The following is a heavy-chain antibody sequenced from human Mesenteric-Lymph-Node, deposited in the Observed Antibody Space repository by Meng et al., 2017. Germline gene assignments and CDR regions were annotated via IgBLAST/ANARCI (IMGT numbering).Heavy chain of an antibody. D-gene: IGHD3-9*01. CDR2: IYYSGST. CDR1: GGSISSYY. J-gene: IGHJ2*01. V-gene: IGHV4-59*01. CDR3: ARDGGPYYETLTGYYRESYWYFDL. Sequence: SETLSLTCTVSGGSISSYYWSWIRQPPGKGLEWIGYIYYSGSTNYNPSLKSRVTISLDTSKNQISLKLSSVTAADTAVYHCARDGGPYYETLTGYYRESYWYFDLWGRGTLVTVSS.